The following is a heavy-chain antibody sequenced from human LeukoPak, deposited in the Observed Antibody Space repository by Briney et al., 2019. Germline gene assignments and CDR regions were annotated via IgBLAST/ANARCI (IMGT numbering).Heavy chain of an antibody. D-gene: IGHD2-15*01. J-gene: IGHJ4*02. V-gene: IGHV3-43D*03. CDR1: GFPFDDYG. Sequence: SGGSLRLSCAASGFPFDDYGMLWVRQAPGKGLEWVSLINWDGGNTYYADSVKGRFTISRDNSKNSLYLQMSSLRPEDTAFYYCARGRGSGSWAVDYWGQGALVTVSS. CDR2: INWDGGNT. CDR3: ARGRGSGSWAVDY.